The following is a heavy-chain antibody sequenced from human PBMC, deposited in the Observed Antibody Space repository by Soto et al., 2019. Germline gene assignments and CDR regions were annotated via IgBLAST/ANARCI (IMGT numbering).Heavy chain of an antibody. CDR3: AGSERRDGYNQDYDFDS. D-gene: IGHD3-22*01. Sequence: QVHLAQSGPELKRPGSSVKVSCRASGVTFRNYAISWVRQSPGQGLEWMGWLLPVFGTPAYGQTFQGRITITADESTGTAYMEMSGLRSEDTATYYCAGSERRDGYNQDYDFDSWGQGSLVTVSS. V-gene: IGHV1-69*01. CDR2: LLPVFGTP. CDR1: GVTFRNYA. J-gene: IGHJ4*02.